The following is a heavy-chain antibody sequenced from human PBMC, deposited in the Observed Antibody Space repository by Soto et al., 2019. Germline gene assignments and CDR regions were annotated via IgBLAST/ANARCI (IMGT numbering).Heavy chain of an antibody. J-gene: IGHJ6*01. Sequence: QVQLVQSGAEVKKPGSSVKVSCKASGGAFSDYAFSWVRQAPGQGLEWLGGIMPIFRAPDYAQKFQGRVQITADEFTRTAYMEMNSMRSEDTAVYYCASWLKGPDIGNYYYGMDVW. D-gene: IGHD2-15*01. CDR2: IMPIFRAP. V-gene: IGHV1-69*12. CDR3: ASWLKGPDIGNYYYGMDV. CDR1: GGAFSDYA.